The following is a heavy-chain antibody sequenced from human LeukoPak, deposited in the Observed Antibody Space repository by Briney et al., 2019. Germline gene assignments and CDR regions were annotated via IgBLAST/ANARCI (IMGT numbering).Heavy chain of an antibody. CDR3: AVGATIHQCFDY. CDR2: INPNSGGT. D-gene: IGHD1-26*01. Sequence: ASVKVSCKASGYTFTDYYMHWVGQAPGQGPEWMGWINPNSGGTNYAQKFQGRVTMTRDTSITTADMELSSLKSDDTAVYYCAVGATIHQCFDYWGQGTLVTVSS. V-gene: IGHV1-2*02. CDR1: GYTFTDYY. J-gene: IGHJ4*02.